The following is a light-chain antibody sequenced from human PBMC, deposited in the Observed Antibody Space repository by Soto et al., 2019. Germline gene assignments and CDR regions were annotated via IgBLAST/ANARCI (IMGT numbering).Light chain of an antibody. CDR3: QQYDSSWT. J-gene: IGKJ1*01. V-gene: IGKV3-20*01. CDR2: GVS. Sequence: EIVLTQSPGTLSLSPGERATLSCRASQSVPSNFLAWYQQKPGQAPILVIYGVSRRATGIPDRFSGSGSGTDFTLTISRLEPEAFAVYYCQQYDSSWTFGKGSKVEIK. CDR1: QSVPSNF.